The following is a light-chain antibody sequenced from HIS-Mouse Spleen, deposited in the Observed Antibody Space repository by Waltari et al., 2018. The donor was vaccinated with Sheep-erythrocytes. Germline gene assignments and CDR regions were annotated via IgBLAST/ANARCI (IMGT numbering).Light chain of an antibody. CDR2: DVS. CDR3: CSYAGSYTFWV. V-gene: IGLV2-11*01. J-gene: IGLJ3*02. Sequence: QSALTQPRSVSGSPGQSVTISCTGTSSDVGGYNYVSWYQQHPGKAPKLMIYDVSKRPSGVPVRCSGSKSGNTASLTISGLQAEDEADYYCCSYAGSYTFWVFGGGTKLTVL. CDR1: SSDVGGYNY.